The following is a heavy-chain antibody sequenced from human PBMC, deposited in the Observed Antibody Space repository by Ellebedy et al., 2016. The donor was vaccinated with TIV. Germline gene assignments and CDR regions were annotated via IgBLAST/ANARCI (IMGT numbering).Heavy chain of an antibody. CDR2: INPSGGST. D-gene: IGHD3-22*01. Sequence: AASVKVSCKASGYTFTSYYMHWARQAPGQGLEWMGIINPSGGSTSYAQKFQGRVTMTRDTSTSTVYMELSSLRSEDTAVYYCARGDYYDSSGYEDAFDIWGQGTMVTVSS. V-gene: IGHV1-46*01. CDR3: ARGDYYDSSGYEDAFDI. J-gene: IGHJ3*02. CDR1: GYTFTSYY.